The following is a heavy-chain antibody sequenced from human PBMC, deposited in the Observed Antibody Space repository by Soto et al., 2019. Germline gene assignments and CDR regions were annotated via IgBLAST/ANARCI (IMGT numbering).Heavy chain of an antibody. J-gene: IGHJ6*02. CDR1: GFTVSSNY. CDR2: IYSGGST. CDR3: ARALTAMVNVYYGMDV. Sequence: GGSLRLSWGASGFTVSSNYMSWVRQAPGKGLEWVSVIYSGGSTYYAQKFQGRVTITADESTSTAYMELSSLRSEDTAVYYCARALTAMVNVYYGMDVWGQGTTVTVSS. D-gene: IGHD5-18*01. V-gene: IGHV3-53*05.